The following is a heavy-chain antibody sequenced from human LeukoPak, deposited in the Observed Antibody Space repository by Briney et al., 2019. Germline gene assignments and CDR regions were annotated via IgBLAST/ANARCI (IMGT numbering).Heavy chain of an antibody. CDR1: GFIFSSYS. V-gene: IGHV3-21*01. D-gene: IGHD3-22*01. Sequence: PGGSLRLSCAASGFIFSSYSMNWVRQAPGKGLEWVSSISSSSSYIYYADSVKGRFTISRDNAKDSLYLQMNSLRAEDTAVYYCARDRSYDSSGYYSYWGQGTLVTVSS. CDR3: ARDRSYDSSGYYSY. J-gene: IGHJ4*02. CDR2: ISSSSSYI.